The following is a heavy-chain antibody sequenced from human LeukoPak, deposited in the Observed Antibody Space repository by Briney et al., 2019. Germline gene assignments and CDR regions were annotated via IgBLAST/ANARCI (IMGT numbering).Heavy chain of an antibody. J-gene: IGHJ4*02. CDR3: AKDPYSGYDIY. CDR2: ISGRGTNT. D-gene: IGHD5-12*01. V-gene: IGHV3-23*01. Sequence: GWSLRLSCAASGFTFSTYAMSWVRQAPGKGLEWVSTISGRGTNTYYADSVKGRFAISRDNSKNTLYLQMNSLRAEDTAIYYCAKDPYSGYDIYCGRGTLVTVSS. CDR1: GFTFSTYA.